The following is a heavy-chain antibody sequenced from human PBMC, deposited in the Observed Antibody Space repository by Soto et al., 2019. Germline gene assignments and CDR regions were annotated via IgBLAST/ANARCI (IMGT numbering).Heavy chain of an antibody. J-gene: IGHJ3*02. CDR3: ARGGSSGWALDAFDI. V-gene: IGHV3-74*01. D-gene: IGHD6-19*01. CDR1: GFTFSNFW. Sequence: HPGGSLRLSCAASGFTFSNFWMHWVRQAPGKGLVWVSRINSDGSSTGCADSVKGRFTISRDNAKNTLYLQMNSLRAGDTAVYYCARGGSSGWALDAFDIWGLGTMVTVSS. CDR2: INSDGSST.